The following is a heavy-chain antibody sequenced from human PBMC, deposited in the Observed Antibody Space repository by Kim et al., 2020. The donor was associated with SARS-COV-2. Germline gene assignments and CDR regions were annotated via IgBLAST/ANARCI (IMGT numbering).Heavy chain of an antibody. D-gene: IGHD3-9*01. Sequence: YVDAVKGRLTLSRDNAKNSLYLKMNSMRAEDTAVYYCARVYDILTGILDYWGQGALVTVSS. J-gene: IGHJ4*02. V-gene: IGHV3-7*01. CDR3: ARVYDILTGILDY.